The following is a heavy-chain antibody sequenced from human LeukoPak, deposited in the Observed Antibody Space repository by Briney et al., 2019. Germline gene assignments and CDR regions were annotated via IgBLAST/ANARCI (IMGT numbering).Heavy chain of an antibody. CDR1: SGSFSGYY. CDR2: INHSGST. V-gene: IGHV4-34*01. CDR3: ARLGVRVVPAAVFGY. D-gene: IGHD2-2*01. J-gene: IGHJ4*02. Sequence: SETLSLTCAVYSGSFSGYYWSWIRQPPGKGLEWIGEINHSGSTNYNPSLKSRVTISVDTSKNQFSLKLSSVTAADTAVYYCARLGVRVVPAAVFGYWGQGTLVTVSS.